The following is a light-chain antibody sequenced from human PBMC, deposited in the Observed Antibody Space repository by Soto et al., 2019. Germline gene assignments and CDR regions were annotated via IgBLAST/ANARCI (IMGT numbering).Light chain of an antibody. Sequence: QSALTQPRSVSGSPGQSVTISCTGTSSDIGTHNFVSWYQHHPGEAPKLMIYDVSERPSGVPDRFSGSKSGNKASLTISGVQADDGADYYCCVYSGTYSSYVFGTGTKVTVL. V-gene: IGLV2-11*01. CDR1: SSDIGTHNF. J-gene: IGLJ1*01. CDR3: CVYSGTYSSYV. CDR2: DVS.